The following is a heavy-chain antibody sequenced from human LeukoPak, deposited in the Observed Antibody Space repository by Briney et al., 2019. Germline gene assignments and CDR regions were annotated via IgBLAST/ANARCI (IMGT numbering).Heavy chain of an antibody. V-gene: IGHV3-74*01. D-gene: IGHD3-10*01. CDR2: VSSDGRTT. CDR1: GFTLSGHW. CDR3: ARRASGKGAFDI. Sequence: GGSLRLSCAASGFTLSGHWMHWVRQAPGKGLVWVSRVSSDGRTTNYADSVKGRFTISRDNAKNTQYLQTNSLRAEDTAVYYCARRASGKGAFDIWSQGTLVTVSS. J-gene: IGHJ3*02.